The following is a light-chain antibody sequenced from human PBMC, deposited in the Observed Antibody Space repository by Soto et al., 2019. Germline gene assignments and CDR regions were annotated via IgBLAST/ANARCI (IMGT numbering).Light chain of an antibody. CDR2: GAS. CDR3: QQFSSYPLT. CDR1: HSVNSH. Sequence: IIMTHSPATLSVSPCQRFTLSCRTSHSVNSHVAWYQQKPGQAPRLLVYGASSRATGIPDRFSGGGSGTDFTLTISRLEPEDFAVYYCQQFSSYPLTFGGGTKVDI. V-gene: IGKV3-20*01. J-gene: IGKJ4*01.